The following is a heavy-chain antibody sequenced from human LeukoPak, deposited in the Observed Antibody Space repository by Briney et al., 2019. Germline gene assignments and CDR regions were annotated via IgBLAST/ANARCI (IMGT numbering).Heavy chain of an antibody. CDR3: AKVWYLDTVLGRFDN. D-gene: IGHD3-16*01. V-gene: IGHV3-23*01. CDR1: GFTLRSFA. Sequence: PGGSLRLSCAPSGFTLRSFAMSWVRQAPGKGLEWVSVISGNGGRTYYADSVKGRFTISRDNSKNTLYLQMNSLRAEDTAVYYCAKVWYLDTVLGRFDNWGQGTLVTVSS. CDR2: ISGNGGRT. J-gene: IGHJ5*02.